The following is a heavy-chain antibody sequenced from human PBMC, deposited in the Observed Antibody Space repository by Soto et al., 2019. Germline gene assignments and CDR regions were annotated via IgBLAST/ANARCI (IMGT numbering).Heavy chain of an antibody. D-gene: IGHD4-17*01. CDR3: AQGHSAAPDYGFDY. V-gene: IGHV3-23*01. Sequence: EVQLLESGGDFVQPGGSLRLSCAASGFSFSSYAMHWVRQAPGKGLEWVFSISGSGTNTYFADYVKGRFTVSRDNSNNRLDLLISSLAAAATAVYFWAQGHSAAPDYGFDYWGRGILGTVSS. CDR2: ISGSGTNT. CDR1: GFSFSSYA. J-gene: IGHJ4*02.